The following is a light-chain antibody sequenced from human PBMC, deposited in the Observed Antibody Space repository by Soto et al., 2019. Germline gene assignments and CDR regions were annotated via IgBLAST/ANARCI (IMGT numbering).Light chain of an antibody. CDR3: QQYSNWPLT. V-gene: IGKV3-15*01. Sequence: EIVMTQSPATLSVSPGERATLSYRASQTVSSNLAWYQQKPGQAPRLLIYGASTRATGIPARFSGSGSGTEFTLTISSLQSEDFAVYYCQQYSNWPLTFGPGTKVDIK. CDR2: GAS. J-gene: IGKJ3*01. CDR1: QTVSSN.